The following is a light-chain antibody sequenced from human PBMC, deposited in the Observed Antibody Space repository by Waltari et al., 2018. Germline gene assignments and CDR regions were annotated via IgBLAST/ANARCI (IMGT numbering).Light chain of an antibody. J-gene: IGLJ1*01. V-gene: IGLV3-21*01. CDR3: QVWDANTDPGV. Sequence: SYVLTQPPSVAVAPGETARVTCGGNNIESKSVHWYQQKPGQAPVLVIAYDSDRPSGGPEGFSGANSGDTATLTISRVEAGDEADYYCQVWDANTDPGVFGTGTEVTVL. CDR1: NIESKS. CDR2: YDS.